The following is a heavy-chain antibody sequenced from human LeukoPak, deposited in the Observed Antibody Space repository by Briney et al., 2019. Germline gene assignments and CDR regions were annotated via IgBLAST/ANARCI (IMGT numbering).Heavy chain of an antibody. J-gene: IGHJ6*03. CDR2: VYFGGGT. CDR3: ARHVDYYYSYMDV. D-gene: IGHD2-21*01. CDR1: NGSISSFY. Sequence: SETLSLTCTVSNGSISSFYWTWIRQPPGKGLEWIGYVYFGGGTKYNSSLESRVTISVDTSKNQFSLKLSSVTAADTAVYYCARHVDYYYSYMDVWGKGTTVTVSS. V-gene: IGHV4-59*08.